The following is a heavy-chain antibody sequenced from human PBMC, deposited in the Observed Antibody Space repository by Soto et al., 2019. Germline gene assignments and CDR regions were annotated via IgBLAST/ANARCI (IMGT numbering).Heavy chain of an antibody. CDR3: ARSITMVRGVPNQRNWFDP. CDR1: GGTFSSYP. D-gene: IGHD3-10*01. J-gene: IGHJ5*02. CDR2: INPNSGGT. Sequence: QVQLVQSGAEVKKPGSSVKVSCKASGGTFSSYPISWVRQAPGQGLEWMGWINPNSGGTNYAQKFQGRVTMTRDTSISTAYMELSRLRSDDTAVYYCARSITMVRGVPNQRNWFDPWGQGTLVTVSS. V-gene: IGHV1-2*02.